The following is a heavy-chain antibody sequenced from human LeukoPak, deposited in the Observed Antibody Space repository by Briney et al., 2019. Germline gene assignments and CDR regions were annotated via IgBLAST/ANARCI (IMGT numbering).Heavy chain of an antibody. V-gene: IGHV3-7*01. Sequence: GGSLRLSCAVSGFTLSSYWMSWVRQAPGRGLEWVATIKQDGSEIYSVDSVRSRFTISRDKAKNSLYLQMNSLRAEDTAVYYCARIIVVVPAVRLYYWGQGTLVTVSS. CDR2: IKQDGSEI. J-gene: IGHJ4*02. CDR3: ARIIVVVPAVRLYY. D-gene: IGHD2-2*01. CDR1: GFTLSSYW.